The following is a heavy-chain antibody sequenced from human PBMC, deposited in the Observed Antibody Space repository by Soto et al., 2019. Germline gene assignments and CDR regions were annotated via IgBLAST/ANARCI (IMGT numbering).Heavy chain of an antibody. CDR3: AGVRRFGEFGWFDT. CDR2: ISGYDGNT. J-gene: IGHJ5*02. Sequence: QVQLVQSGAEVKKPGASVKVSCKASGYTFRSYGLSWVRQAPGQGLEWMGWISGYDGNTHYAQKLQGRVTMTTDTSTGTALIELRSLRSDDTAVYYCAGVRRFGEFGWFDTWGQGTLVTVSS. D-gene: IGHD3-10*01. V-gene: IGHV1-18*01. CDR1: GYTFRSYG.